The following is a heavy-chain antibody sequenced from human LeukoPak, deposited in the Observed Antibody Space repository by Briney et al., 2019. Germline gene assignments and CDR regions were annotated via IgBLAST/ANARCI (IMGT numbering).Heavy chain of an antibody. Sequence: ASVKVSCKASGGTFSSYAIRWVRQAPGQGLEWMGGIIPIFGTANYAQKFQGRVTITADESTSTAYMELSSLRSEDTAVYYCARDKVVATIGDFDYWGQGTLVTVSS. CDR2: IIPIFGTA. CDR3: ARDKVVATIGDFDY. D-gene: IGHD5-12*01. V-gene: IGHV1-69*13. CDR1: GGTFSSYA. J-gene: IGHJ4*02.